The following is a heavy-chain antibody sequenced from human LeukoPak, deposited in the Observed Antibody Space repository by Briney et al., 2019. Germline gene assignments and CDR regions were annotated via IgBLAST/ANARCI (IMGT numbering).Heavy chain of an antibody. CDR1: GGSISSYY. CDR3: ARVDTAMVGYFGY. J-gene: IGHJ4*02. Sequence: SETLSLTCTVSGGSISSYYWSWIRQPPGKGLEWIGYIYYSGSTNYNPSLTSRVTISVDTSKNQFSLKLSSVTAADTAVYYCARVDTAMVGYFGYWGQGTLVTVSS. D-gene: IGHD5-18*01. V-gene: IGHV4-59*01. CDR2: IYYSGST.